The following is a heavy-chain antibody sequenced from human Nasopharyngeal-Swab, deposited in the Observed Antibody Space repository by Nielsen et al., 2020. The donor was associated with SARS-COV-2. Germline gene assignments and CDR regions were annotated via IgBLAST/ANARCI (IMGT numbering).Heavy chain of an antibody. CDR3: ARRELLREGGAFDI. D-gene: IGHD1-26*01. J-gene: IGHJ3*02. Sequence: SETLSLTCTVSGGSISSYYWSWIRQHPGKGLEWIGYIYYSGSTYYNPSLKSQVTISVDTSKNQFSLKLSSVTAAETAVYYCARRELLREGGAFDIWGQGTMVTVSS. CDR2: IYYSGST. V-gene: IGHV4-59*08. CDR1: GGSISSYY.